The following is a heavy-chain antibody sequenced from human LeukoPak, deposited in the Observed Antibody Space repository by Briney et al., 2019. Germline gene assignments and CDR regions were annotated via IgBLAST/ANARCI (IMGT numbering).Heavy chain of an antibody. Sequence: SETLSLTCSVSGGSISSSYWGCIRQPPGKGLEWIGYIYYSGSTDYNPSLKSRVTISLDTSKTQFSLRLSSVTAADTAVYYCARSELLWFGGVNSGFDYWGQGTLVTVSS. D-gene: IGHD3-10*01. CDR3: ARSELLWFGGVNSGFDY. J-gene: IGHJ4*02. CDR1: GGSISSSY. CDR2: IYYSGST. V-gene: IGHV4-59*01.